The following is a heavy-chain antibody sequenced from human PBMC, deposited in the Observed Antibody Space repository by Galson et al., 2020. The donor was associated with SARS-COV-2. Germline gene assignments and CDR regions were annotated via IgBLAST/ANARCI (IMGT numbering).Heavy chain of an antibody. J-gene: IGHJ6*02. Sequence: SETLSLTCTVSGGSISSSSYYWGWIRQPPGKGLEWLGSIYYSGSTYYNPSLKSRVTISVDTSKNQFSLKLSSVTAADTAVYYCATQSLTRIYYYYYGMDVWGQGTTVTVSS. D-gene: IGHD3-16*01. CDR1: GGSISSSSYY. CDR2: IYYSGST. V-gene: IGHV4-39*01. CDR3: ATQSLTRIYYYYYGMDV.